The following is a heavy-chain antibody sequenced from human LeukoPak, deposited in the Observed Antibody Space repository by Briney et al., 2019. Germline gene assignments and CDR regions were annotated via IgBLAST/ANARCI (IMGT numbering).Heavy chain of an antibody. J-gene: IGHJ5*02. CDR1: GYSVSSGYY. Sequence: PSETLSLTCTVSGYSVSSGYYWGWIRQPPGKGLEWIGSIYYSGSTYYNPSLKSRVTISVDTSKNQFSLKLSSVTAADTAVYYCARGLPYGSGSYYKVEGWFDPWGQGTLVTVSS. D-gene: IGHD3-10*01. V-gene: IGHV4-38-2*02. CDR2: IYYSGST. CDR3: ARGLPYGSGSYYKVEGWFDP.